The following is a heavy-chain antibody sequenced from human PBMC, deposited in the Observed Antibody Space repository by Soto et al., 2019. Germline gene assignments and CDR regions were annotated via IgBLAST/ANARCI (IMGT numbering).Heavy chain of an antibody. V-gene: IGHV1-2*02. CDR1: GYTFTGYY. CDR3: ARDLSLLTIAAAGKGSFDY. Sequence: ASVKVSCKASGYTFTGYYMHWVRQAPGQGLEWMGWINPNSGGTNYAQKFQGRVTMTRDTSISTAYMELSRLRSDDTAVYYCARDLSLLTIAAAGKGSFDYWGQGTLVTVSS. CDR2: INPNSGGT. D-gene: IGHD6-13*01. J-gene: IGHJ4*02.